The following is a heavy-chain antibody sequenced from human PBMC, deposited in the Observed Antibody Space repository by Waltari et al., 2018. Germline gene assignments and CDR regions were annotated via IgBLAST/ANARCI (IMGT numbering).Heavy chain of an antibody. J-gene: IGHJ4*02. V-gene: IGHV4-34*01. CDR3: ARAHRRAVGATTGFDY. D-gene: IGHD1-26*01. CDR1: GGSFSGYY. Sequence: QVQLQQWGAGLLKPSETLSLTCAVYGGSFSGYYWSWIRQPPGKGLEWIGEINHSGSTNYNPSLKSRVTISVDTSKNQFSLKLSSVTAADTAVYYCARAHRRAVGATTGFDYWGQGTLVTVSS. CDR2: INHSGST.